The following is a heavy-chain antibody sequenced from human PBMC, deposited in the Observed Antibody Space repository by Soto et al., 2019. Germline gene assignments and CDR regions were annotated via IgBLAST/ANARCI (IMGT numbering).Heavy chain of an antibody. D-gene: IGHD3-3*01. CDR1: GFTFSSYS. CDR3: ARDLAPYYDFWSGYSPYFDY. CDR2: ISSSSSTI. Sequence: GGSLRLSCAASGFTFSSYSMNWVRQAPGKGLEWVSYISSSSSTIYYADSVKGRFTISRDNAKNSLYLQMNSLRAEDTAVYYCARDLAPYYDFWSGYSPYFDYWGQVTLVTVSS. J-gene: IGHJ4*02. V-gene: IGHV3-48*04.